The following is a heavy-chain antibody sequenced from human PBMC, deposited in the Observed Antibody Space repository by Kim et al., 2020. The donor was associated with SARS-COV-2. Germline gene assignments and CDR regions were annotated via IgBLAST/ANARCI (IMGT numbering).Heavy chain of an antibody. D-gene: IGHD6-13*01. CDR2: ISSSSSYI. V-gene: IGHV3-21*01. CDR1: GFTFSSYS. Sequence: GGSLRLSCAASGFTFSSYSMNWVRQAPGKGLEWVSSISSSSSYIYYADSVKGRFTISRDNAKNSLYLQMNSLRAEDTAVYYCARGSGRAQQLVRYYGMDVWGRGTTVTVSS. J-gene: IGHJ6*02. CDR3: ARGSGRAQQLVRYYGMDV.